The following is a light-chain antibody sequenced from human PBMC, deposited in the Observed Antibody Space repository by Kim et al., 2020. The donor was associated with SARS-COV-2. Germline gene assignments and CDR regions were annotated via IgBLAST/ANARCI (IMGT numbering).Light chain of an antibody. J-gene: IGLJ3*02. V-gene: IGLV1-44*01. CDR1: SSNIGSNT. CDR3: AAWDDSLNGWV. CDR2: SNN. Sequence: GQEVTISCSGSSSNIGSNTVNWYQQLPGTAPKLLIYSNNQRPSGVPDRFSGSKSGTSASLAISGLRSEDEADYYCAAWDDSLNGWVFGGGTKLTVL.